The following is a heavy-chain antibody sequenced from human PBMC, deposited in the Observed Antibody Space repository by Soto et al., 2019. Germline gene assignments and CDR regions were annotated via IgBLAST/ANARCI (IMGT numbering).Heavy chain of an antibody. CDR1: GFTFTSSA. CDR3: AADSSGWYVSFDY. J-gene: IGHJ4*02. Sequence: SVKVSFKASGFTFTSSAVQWLRQARGQRLEWIGWIVVGSGNTNYAQKFQERVTITRDMSTSTAYMELSSLRSEDTAVYYCAADSSGWYVSFDYWGQGTLVTVSS. D-gene: IGHD6-19*01. CDR2: IVVGSGNT. V-gene: IGHV1-58*01.